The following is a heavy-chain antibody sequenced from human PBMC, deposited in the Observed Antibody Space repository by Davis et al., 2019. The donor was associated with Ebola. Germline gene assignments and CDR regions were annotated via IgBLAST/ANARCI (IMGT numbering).Heavy chain of an antibody. Sequence: SETLSLTCAVSGGSISSGAYSWSWIPQPPGNGLASIGYIYHSGSTYYNPSLKSRVTISVDTSKNQFSLKLSSVTAADTAVYYCAREGPGYDIRDNWFDPWGQGTLVTVSS. CDR1: GGSISSGAYS. CDR3: AREGPGYDIRDNWFDP. J-gene: IGHJ5*02. CDR2: IYHSGST. D-gene: IGHD3-9*01. V-gene: IGHV4-30-2*02.